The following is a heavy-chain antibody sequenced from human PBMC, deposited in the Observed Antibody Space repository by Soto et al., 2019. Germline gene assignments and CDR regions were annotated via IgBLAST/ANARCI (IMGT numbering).Heavy chain of an antibody. D-gene: IGHD6-13*01. V-gene: IGHV1-69*04. CDR2: IIPILGIA. CDR1: GGTFSSYT. CDR3: ARDLGGSSWSHGRNYYYYYMDV. J-gene: IGHJ6*03. Sequence: GASVKVSCKASGGTFSSYTISWVRQAPGQGLEWMGRIIPILGIANYAQKFQGRVTITADKSTSTAYMELSSLRSEDTAVYYCARDLGGSSWSHGRNYYYYYMDVWGKGTTVTVSS.